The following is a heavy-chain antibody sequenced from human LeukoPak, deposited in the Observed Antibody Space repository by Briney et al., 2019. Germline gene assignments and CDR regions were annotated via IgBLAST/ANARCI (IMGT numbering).Heavy chain of an antibody. Sequence: GTSVKVSCKASGYTLSSYDINWVRQATGQGLEWMGWMNPNSGNTGYAQRFQGRVTMTRNTSINTAYMELSSLRSEDTAVYYCARGILSSGWELNWFGPWGQGTLVTVSS. CDR2: MNPNSGNT. V-gene: IGHV1-8*01. J-gene: IGHJ5*02. D-gene: IGHD6-19*01. CDR3: ARGILSSGWELNWFGP. CDR1: GYTLSSYD.